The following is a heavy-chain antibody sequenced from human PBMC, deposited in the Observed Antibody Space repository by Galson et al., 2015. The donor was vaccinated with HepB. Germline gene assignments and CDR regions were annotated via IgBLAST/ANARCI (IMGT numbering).Heavy chain of an antibody. CDR1: GGSFSGYY. CDR3: ARGRVVVVAAEAYYYMDV. Sequence: LSLTCAVYGGSFSGYYWSWIRQPPGKGLEWIGEINHSGSTNYNPSLKSRVTMSVDTSNIQSSLRLSSVTAADTAVYFCARGRVVVVAAEAYYYMDVWGKGTTVTVSS. CDR2: INHSGST. D-gene: IGHD2-15*01. J-gene: IGHJ6*03. V-gene: IGHV4-34*01.